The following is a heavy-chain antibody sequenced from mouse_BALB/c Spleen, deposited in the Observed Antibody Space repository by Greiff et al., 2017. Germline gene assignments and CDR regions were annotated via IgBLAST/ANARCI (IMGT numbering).Heavy chain of an antibody. CDR1: GDSITSGY. J-gene: IGHJ3*01. V-gene: IGHV3-8*02. D-gene: IGHD2-4*01. CDR2: ISYSGST. CDR3: ARSDYDSSWFAY. Sequence: EVKLQESGPSLVKPSQTLSLTCSVTGDSITSGYWNWIRKFPGNKLEYMGYISYSGSTYYNPSLKSRISITRDTSKNQYYLQLNSVTTEDTATYYCARSDYDSSWFAYWGQGTLVTVSA.